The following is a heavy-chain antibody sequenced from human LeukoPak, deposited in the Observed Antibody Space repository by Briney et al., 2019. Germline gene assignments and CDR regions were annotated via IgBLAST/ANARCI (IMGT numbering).Heavy chain of an antibody. CDR2: INHSGST. CDR3: ARSFSGYSYGRLVY. CDR1: GGSFSGYY. D-gene: IGHD5-18*01. Sequence: SETLSLTCAAYGGSFSGYYWSWIRQPPGKGLEWIGEINHSGSTNYNPSLKSRVTISVDTSKNQFSLKLSSVTAADTAVYYCARSFSGYSYGRLVYWGQGTLVTVSS. J-gene: IGHJ4*02. V-gene: IGHV4-34*01.